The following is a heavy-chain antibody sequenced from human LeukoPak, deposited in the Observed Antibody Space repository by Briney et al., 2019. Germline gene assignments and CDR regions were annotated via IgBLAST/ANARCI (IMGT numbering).Heavy chain of an antibody. CDR1: GGSFSGYY. J-gene: IGHJ5*02. V-gene: IGHV4-34*01. D-gene: IGHD2-2*01. CDR2: INHSGST. CDR3: AVGVPAADRSSHWFDP. Sequence: SETLSLTCAVYGGSFSGYYWSWIRQPPGKGLKWIGEINHSGSTNYNPSLKSRVTISVDTSKNQFSLKLNSVTAADTAMYYCAVGVPAADRSSHWFDPWGQGTLVTVSS.